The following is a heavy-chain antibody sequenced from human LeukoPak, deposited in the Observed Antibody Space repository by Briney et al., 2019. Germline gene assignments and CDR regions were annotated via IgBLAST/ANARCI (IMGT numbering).Heavy chain of an antibody. D-gene: IGHD3-22*01. Sequence: GGSLRLSCAASGFTFSSYSMNWVRQASGKGLEWVSYISSSSSTIYYADSVKGRFTISRDNAKNSLYLQMNSLRAEDTAVYYCARDSFGYYYDSSGYYGFDYWGQGTLVTVSS. CDR2: ISSSSSTI. CDR3: ARDSFGYYYDSSGYYGFDY. J-gene: IGHJ4*02. V-gene: IGHV3-48*04. CDR1: GFTFSSYS.